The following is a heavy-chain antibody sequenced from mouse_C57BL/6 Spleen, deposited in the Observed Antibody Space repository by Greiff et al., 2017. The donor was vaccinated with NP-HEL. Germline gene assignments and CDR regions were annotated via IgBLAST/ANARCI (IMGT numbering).Heavy chain of an antibody. J-gene: IGHJ2*01. CDR3: ARRGFYFDY. Sequence: QVQLQQPGAELVKPGASVKLSCKASGYTFTSYWMQWVKQRPGQGLEWIGKFDPSDSYTNYNQKFKGKATLTVDTSSSTAYMQLSSLTSEDSAVYYCARRGFYFDYWGQGTTLTVSS. V-gene: IGHV1-50*01. CDR2: FDPSDSYT. CDR1: GYTFTSYW.